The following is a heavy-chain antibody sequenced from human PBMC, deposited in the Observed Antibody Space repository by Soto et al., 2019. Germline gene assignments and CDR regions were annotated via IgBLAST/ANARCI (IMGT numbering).Heavy chain of an antibody. J-gene: IGHJ6*02. CDR2: ISYDGSNK. V-gene: IGHV3-30*04. CDR3: ARAQYCSSTSCSYYYYCGMDV. D-gene: IGHD2-2*01. CDR1: GFTFSSYA. Sequence: GESLKISCAASGFTFSSYAMHWVRQAPGKGLEWVAVISYDGSNKYYADSVKGRFTISRDNSKNTLYLQMNSLRAEDTAVYYCARAQYCSSTSCSYYYYCGMDVWGQGTTVTVSS.